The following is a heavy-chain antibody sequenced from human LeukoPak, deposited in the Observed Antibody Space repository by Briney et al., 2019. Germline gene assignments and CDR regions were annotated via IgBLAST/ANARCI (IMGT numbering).Heavy chain of an antibody. Sequence: PGGSLRLSCAASGFTFSSYWMHWVPQAPGKGLVWVSRINSDGSSTRYADSVKGRFTISRDNAKNTLYLQMNSLRAEDTAVYYCARGHDFSNYMLDPWGQGAQVTVSS. CDR2: INSDGSST. V-gene: IGHV3-74*01. CDR3: ARGHDFSNYMLDP. J-gene: IGHJ5*02. CDR1: GFTFSSYW. D-gene: IGHD4-11*01.